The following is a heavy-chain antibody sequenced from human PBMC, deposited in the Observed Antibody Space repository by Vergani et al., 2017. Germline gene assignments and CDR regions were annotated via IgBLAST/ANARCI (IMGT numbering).Heavy chain of an antibody. CDR3: ARMEWLQNWFDP. CDR1: GGSISSSSYD. CDR2: IYYSGST. V-gene: IGHV4-39*01. D-gene: IGHD5-12*01. Sequence: QLQLQESCPGLVKPSETLSLTCTVSGGSISSSSYDWGWIRQPPGKGLEWIGSIYYSGSTYYNPSLKSRVTISVETSKNQFSLKLSSVTAADSAVYYCARMEWLQNWFDPWGQGTLVTVSS. J-gene: IGHJ5*02.